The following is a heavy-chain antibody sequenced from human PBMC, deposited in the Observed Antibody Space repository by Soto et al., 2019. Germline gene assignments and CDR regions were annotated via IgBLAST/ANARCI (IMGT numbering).Heavy chain of an antibody. CDR1: GFTFSSYA. J-gene: IGHJ5*02. CDR3: AKGSSWYYYNKDWFDP. Sequence: GGSLRLSCAASGFTFSSYAMSWVRQAPGKGLEWVSAISGSGGSTYCADSVKGRFTISRDNSKNTLYLQMNSLRAEDTAVYYCAKGSSWYYYNKDWFDPWGQGTLVTVSS. D-gene: IGHD6-13*01. CDR2: ISGSGGST. V-gene: IGHV3-23*01.